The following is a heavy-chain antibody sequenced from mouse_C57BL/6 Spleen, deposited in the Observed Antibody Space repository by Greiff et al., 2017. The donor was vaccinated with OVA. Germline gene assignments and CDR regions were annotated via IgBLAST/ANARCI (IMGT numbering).Heavy chain of an antibody. CDR2: ISSGSSTI. CDR3: AREVTTGGFAY. D-gene: IGHD2-2*01. V-gene: IGHV5-17*01. Sequence: EVHLVESGGGLVKPGGSLKLSCAASGFTFSDYGMHWVRQAPEKGLEWVAYISSGSSTIYYADTVKGRFTISRDNAKNTLFLQMTSLRSEDTAMYYCAREVTTGGFAYWGQGTLVTVSA. J-gene: IGHJ3*01. CDR1: GFTFSDYG.